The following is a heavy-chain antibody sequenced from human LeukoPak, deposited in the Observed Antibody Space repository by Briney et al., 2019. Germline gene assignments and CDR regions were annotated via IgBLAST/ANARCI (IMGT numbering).Heavy chain of an antibody. V-gene: IGHV3-23*01. CDR3: AKGGSGYFLDL. CDR2: ISNDGGGT. Sequence: GGSLRRSCAASGFIFNNVGLIWVRQAPGKGLEWVSAISNDGGGTAYADFVKGRFTISRDNSKNTLFLQMNSLRAEDTALYYCAKGGSGYFLDLWGQGTLVTVSS. D-gene: IGHD3-22*01. CDR1: GFIFNNVG. J-gene: IGHJ5*02.